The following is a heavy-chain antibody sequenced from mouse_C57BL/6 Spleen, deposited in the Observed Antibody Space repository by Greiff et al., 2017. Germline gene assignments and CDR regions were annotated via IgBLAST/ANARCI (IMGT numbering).Heavy chain of an antibody. CDR1: GYTFTSYD. Sequence: VKLQQSGPELVKPGASVKLSCKASGYTFTSYDINWVKQRPGQGLEWIGWIYPRDGSTKYNEKFKGKATLTVGTSSSTAYMELHSLTSEDSAVYFCARGFGGYGSSYYAMDYWGQGTSVTVSS. V-gene: IGHV1-85*01. CDR3: ARGFGGYGSSYYAMDY. D-gene: IGHD1-1*01. J-gene: IGHJ4*01. CDR2: IYPRDGST.